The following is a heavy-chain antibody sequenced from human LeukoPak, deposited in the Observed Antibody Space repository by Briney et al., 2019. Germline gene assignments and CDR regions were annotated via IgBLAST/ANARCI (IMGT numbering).Heavy chain of an antibody. D-gene: IGHD6-13*01. CDR2: IYYSGST. CDR1: GGSISSGGYY. Sequence: SQTLSLTCTVSGGSISSGGYYWSWIRQHPGKGLEWIGYIYYSGSTYYNPSLKSRVTISVDTSKNQFSLKLSSVTAADTAVYYCARGKRIAAAGGFDPWGQGTLVTVSS. CDR3: ARGKRIAAAGGFDP. J-gene: IGHJ5*02. V-gene: IGHV4-31*03.